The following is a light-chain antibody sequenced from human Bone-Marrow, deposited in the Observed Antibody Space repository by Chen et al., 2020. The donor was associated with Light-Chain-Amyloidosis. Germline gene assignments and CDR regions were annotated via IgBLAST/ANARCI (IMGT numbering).Light chain of an antibody. CDR3: QQYGTSPLT. V-gene: IGKV3-20*01. CDR2: AAS. Sequence: EIVLTQSPATLSLSPGERATLSCRASQSVSSYLAWYQQKPGQAPRLLIYAASNRATGIPARFSGSGSGTDFTLTINRLEPEDFAMYYCQQYGTSPLTFGGGTKVEIK. J-gene: IGKJ4*01. CDR1: QSVSSY.